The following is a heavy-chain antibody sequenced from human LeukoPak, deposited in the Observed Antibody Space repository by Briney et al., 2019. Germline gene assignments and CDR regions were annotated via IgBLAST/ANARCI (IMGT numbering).Heavy chain of an antibody. J-gene: IGHJ6*03. CDR1: GFTFSSYW. CDR2: ITYSSNYI. CDR3: ARDYSGYDYYYYMDV. D-gene: IGHD5-12*01. V-gene: IGHV3-21*04. Sequence: GGSLRLSCAASGFTFSSYWMNWVRQAPGKGLEWVSSITYSSNYIYYADSVKGRFTISRDNAKNSLYLQMNSLRAEDTALYYCARDYSGYDYYYYMDVWGKGTTVTVSS.